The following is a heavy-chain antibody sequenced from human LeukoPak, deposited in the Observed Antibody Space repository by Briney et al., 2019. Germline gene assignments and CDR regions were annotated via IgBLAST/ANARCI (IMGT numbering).Heavy chain of an antibody. CDR2: ISWSGDRM. CDR3: AKDLGGSATTV. J-gene: IGHJ4*02. V-gene: IGHV3-9*01. Sequence: SLRLSCAASGFTLEDHVMHWVRQAPGKGLEWVSSISWSGDRMGYADAVKGRFTISRDNAKNSLFLQMNSLRVEDTALYYCAKDLGGSATTVWGQGTLVTVSS. CDR1: GFTLEDHV. D-gene: IGHD2-2*01.